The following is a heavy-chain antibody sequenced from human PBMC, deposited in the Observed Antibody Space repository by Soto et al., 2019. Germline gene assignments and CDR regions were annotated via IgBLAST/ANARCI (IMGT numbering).Heavy chain of an antibody. D-gene: IGHD3-10*01. Sequence: PSDSLSLNCTVSGGSISSSNFYYSWKRQHPGKGLEWIKHIYYNGTTYYNTTIKRRVSISVDTSKNQCSLKLRPVTAADTAVYYCARETRLLVWFGELHDWGRGTLFTVSS. CDR1: GGSISSSNFY. V-gene: IGHV4-31*03. CDR2: IYYNGTT. CDR3: ARETRLLVWFGELHD. J-gene: IGHJ4*02.